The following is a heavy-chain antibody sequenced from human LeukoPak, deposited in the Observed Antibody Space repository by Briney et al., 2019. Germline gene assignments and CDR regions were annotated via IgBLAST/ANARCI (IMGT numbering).Heavy chain of an antibody. J-gene: IGHJ6*03. CDR2: IKQDGSEK. V-gene: IGHV3-7*01. D-gene: IGHD5-12*01. CDR1: GFTFSSYW. Sequence: PGGSLRLSCAASGFTFSSYWMSWVRQAPGKGLERVANIKQDGSEKYYVDSVKGRFTISRDNAKNSLYLQMNSLRAEDTAVYYCARLAEVAADYYYYYYMDVWGKGTTVTVSS. CDR3: ARLAEVAADYYYYYYMDV.